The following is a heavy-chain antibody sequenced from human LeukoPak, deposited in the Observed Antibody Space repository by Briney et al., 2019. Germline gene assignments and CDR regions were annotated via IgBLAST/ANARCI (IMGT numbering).Heavy chain of an antibody. D-gene: IGHD2-15*01. CDR1: GFTFSNYG. V-gene: IGHV3-30*19. J-gene: IGHJ5*02. CDR2: MWYDGSNK. Sequence: GGSLRLSCAASGFTFSNYGMHWVRQAPGKGLEWVAVMWYDGSNKYYADSVKGRFTISRDNSKNTLYLQMNSLRPEDTAVYYCARDAPGYCSGGTCYNKWFDPWGQGTLVTVSS. CDR3: ARDAPGYCSGGTCYNKWFDP.